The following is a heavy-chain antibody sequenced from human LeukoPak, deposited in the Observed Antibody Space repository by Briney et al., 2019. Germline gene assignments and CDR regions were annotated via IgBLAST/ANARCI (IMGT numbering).Heavy chain of an antibody. D-gene: IGHD3-9*01. Sequence: SETLSLTCAVYGGSFSGYYWSWIRQPPGKGLEWIGEINHSGSTNYNPSLKSRVTISVDTSKNQFSLKLSSVTAADTAVHYCARPYYDILTGYHRAYGYWGQGTLVTVSS. V-gene: IGHV4-34*01. J-gene: IGHJ4*02. CDR1: GGSFSGYY. CDR3: ARPYYDILTGYHRAYGY. CDR2: INHSGST.